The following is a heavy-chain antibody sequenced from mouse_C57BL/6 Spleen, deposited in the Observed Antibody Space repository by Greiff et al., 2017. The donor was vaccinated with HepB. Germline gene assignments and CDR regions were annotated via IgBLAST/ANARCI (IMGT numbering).Heavy chain of an antibody. CDR1: GYTFTSYW. Sequence: QVQLQQPGAELVRPGTSVKLSCEASGYTFTSYWMHWVKQRPGQGLEWIGVIDPSDSYTNYNQKFKGKATLTVDTSSSTAYMQLSSLTSEDSAVYYCARTDSEAWFAYWGQGTLVTVSA. V-gene: IGHV1-59*01. CDR2: IDPSDSYT. J-gene: IGHJ3*01. CDR3: ARTDSEAWFAY.